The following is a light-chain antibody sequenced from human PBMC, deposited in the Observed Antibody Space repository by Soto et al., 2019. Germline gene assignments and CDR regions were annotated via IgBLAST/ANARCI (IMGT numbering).Light chain of an antibody. CDR2: DAS. Sequence: EIVLTQSPATLSLSPGERATLSCRASQGVSNFLAWNQQKPGQALRLLIYDASNRATGIPARFSGSGSGTDFTLTISSLEPGDFAVYYCQQRTNWPWTFGQGTKVEIK. CDR3: QQRTNWPWT. J-gene: IGKJ1*01. V-gene: IGKV3-11*01. CDR1: QGVSNF.